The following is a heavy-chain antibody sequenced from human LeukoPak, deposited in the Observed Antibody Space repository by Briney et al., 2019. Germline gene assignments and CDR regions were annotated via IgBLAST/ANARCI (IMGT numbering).Heavy chain of an antibody. J-gene: IGHJ5*02. CDR1: GGSISSYY. Sequence: SETLSLTCTGSGGSISSYYWSWIRQPAGKGLGWIGCIYTSGSTNYNPSLKSRVTMSVDTSKNQFSLKLSSVTAADTAVYYCARDLSTTPNGFDPCGQGTLVTVSS. V-gene: IGHV4-4*07. D-gene: IGHD3-3*02. CDR2: IYTSGST. CDR3: ARDLSTTPNGFDP.